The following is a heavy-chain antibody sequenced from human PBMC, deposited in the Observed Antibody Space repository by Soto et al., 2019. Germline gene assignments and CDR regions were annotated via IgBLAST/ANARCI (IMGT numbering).Heavy chain of an antibody. J-gene: IGHJ3*02. D-gene: IGHD1-26*01. CDR3: ARDQLSGSYYPSAFDI. CDR1: GGSISSSNW. Sequence: QVQLQESGPGLVKPSGTLSLTCAVSGGSISSSNWWSWVRQPPGKGLEWIGEIYHSGSTNYNPSLRGRVTVSVDTSKNRFSLKLSSVTAADTAVYYCARDQLSGSYYPSAFDIWGQGTMVTVSS. CDR2: IYHSGST. V-gene: IGHV4-4*02.